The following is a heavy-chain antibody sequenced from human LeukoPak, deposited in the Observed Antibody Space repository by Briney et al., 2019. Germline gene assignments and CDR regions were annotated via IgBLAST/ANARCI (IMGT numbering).Heavy chain of an antibody. J-gene: IGHJ4*02. CDR2: IYTSGST. CDR3: ARESTVTRAIDY. D-gene: IGHD4-17*01. Sequence: SETLSLTCTVSGGSISSYYWSWIRQPAGKGLEWIGRIYTSGSTNYNPSLKSRVTMSVDTSKDQFSLKLSSVTAADTAVYYCARESTVTRAIDYWGQGTLVTVSS. CDR1: GGSISSYY. V-gene: IGHV4-4*07.